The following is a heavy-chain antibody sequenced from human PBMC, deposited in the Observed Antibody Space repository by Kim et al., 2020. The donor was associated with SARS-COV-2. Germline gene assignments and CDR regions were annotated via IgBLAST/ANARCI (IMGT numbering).Heavy chain of an antibody. CDR2: IYSGAGTT. CDR3: ARDGGYYCFDY. J-gene: IGHJ4*02. Sequence: GGSLRLSCAASGFTFSNYAMRWVRQAPGKGLEWVSVIYSGAGTTHYADSVKGRFTTSRDISKSTLYLQMNILRAEDTAVYYCARDGGYYCFDYWGQGTL. D-gene: IGHD5-12*01. CDR1: GFTFSNYA. V-gene: IGHV3-23*03.